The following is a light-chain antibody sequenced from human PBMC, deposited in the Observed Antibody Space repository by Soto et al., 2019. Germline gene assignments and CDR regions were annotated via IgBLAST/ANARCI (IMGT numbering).Light chain of an antibody. J-gene: IGLJ2*01. V-gene: IGLV2-14*01. CDR3: SSYTSSSTLVV. Sequence: QSALTQPASVSGSPGQSITISCTGTSSDVGGYNYVSWYQQHPGKAPKLMIYDVSNRPPGVSNRFSGSKSGNTASLTISGLHAVDEADYYCSSYTSSSTLVVFGGGTKLTVL. CDR1: SSDVGGYNY. CDR2: DVS.